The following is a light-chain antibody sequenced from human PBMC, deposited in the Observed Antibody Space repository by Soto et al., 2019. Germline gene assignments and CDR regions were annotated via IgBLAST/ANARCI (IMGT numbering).Light chain of an antibody. V-gene: IGLV2-11*01. Sequence: QSVLTQPRSVSGSPGQSVTISCTGTSSDVGGYNYVSWYQQHPGKAPKLMIYDVSKRPSGVPDRFSGSKSGNTASLTISGLQADDEADYYCCSYAGSSTLVVFGGGTKLTVL. CDR1: SSDVGGYNY. CDR3: CSYAGSSTLVV. CDR2: DVS. J-gene: IGLJ2*01.